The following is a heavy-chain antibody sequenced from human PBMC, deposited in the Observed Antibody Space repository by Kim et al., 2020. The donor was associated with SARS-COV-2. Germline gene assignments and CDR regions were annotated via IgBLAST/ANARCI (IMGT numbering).Heavy chain of an antibody. CDR2: IATHNGET. D-gene: IGHD4-17*01. V-gene: IGHV1-18*04. CDR1: GYSFTHYG. CDR3: ARDDHGDKTYYLHF. J-gene: IGHJ4*02. Sequence: ASVKVSCRASGYSFTHYGISWVRQTPGQGLEWMGWIATHNGETKYSQNVQDRVTRAMDISTSTAYMDLRGLTSDDTAVYYCARDDHGDKTYYLHFWGQGTLVNVSS.